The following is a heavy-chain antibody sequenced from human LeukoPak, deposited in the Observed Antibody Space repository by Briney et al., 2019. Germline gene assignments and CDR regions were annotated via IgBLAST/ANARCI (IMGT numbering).Heavy chain of an antibody. CDR1: GFTFSDYG. Sequence: PGGSLRLSCAASGFTFSDYGMSWVRQAPGKGLEWVSTITTSGVTTYYADSVKGRLTISRDNSKNTLYLQMNSLRAEDTAVYYCAKDNRPMVRGVILFDYWGQGTLVTVSS. CDR2: ITTSGVTT. V-gene: IGHV3-23*01. D-gene: IGHD3-10*01. J-gene: IGHJ4*02. CDR3: AKDNRPMVRGVILFDY.